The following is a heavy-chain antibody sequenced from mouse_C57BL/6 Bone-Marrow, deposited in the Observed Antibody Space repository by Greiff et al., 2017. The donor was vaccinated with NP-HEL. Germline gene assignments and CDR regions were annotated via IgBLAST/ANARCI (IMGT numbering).Heavy chain of an antibody. CDR3: ARERITTVVFDY. V-gene: IGHV1-69*01. J-gene: IGHJ2*01. D-gene: IGHD1-1*01. CDR2: IDPSDSYT. CDR1: GYTFTSYW. Sequence: QVHVKQPGAELVMPGASVKLSCKASGYTFTSYWMHWVKQRPGQGLEWIGEIDPSDSYTNYNQKFKGKSTLTVDKSSSTAYMQLSSLTSEDSAVYYCARERITTVVFDYWGQGTTLTVSS.